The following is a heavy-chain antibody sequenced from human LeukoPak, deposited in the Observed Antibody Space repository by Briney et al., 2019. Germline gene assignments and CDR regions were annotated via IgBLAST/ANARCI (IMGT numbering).Heavy chain of an antibody. CDR3: AKDLEAVAGAIVNDY. CDR1: GFTFSKYA. J-gene: IGHJ4*02. V-gene: IGHV3-23*01. Sequence: GGSLRLSCAVSGFTFSKYAMNWVRQGPGKGLEWVSGIGASGGTTYCADSVQGRFTISRDNSKNTLYLQLNRLSADDTGVYFCAKDLEAVAGAIVNDYWGQGTLVTVSS. CDR2: IGASGGTT. D-gene: IGHD6-19*01.